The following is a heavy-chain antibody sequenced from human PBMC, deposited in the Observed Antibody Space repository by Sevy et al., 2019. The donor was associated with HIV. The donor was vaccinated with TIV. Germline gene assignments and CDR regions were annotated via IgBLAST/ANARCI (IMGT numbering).Heavy chain of an antibody. V-gene: IGHV3-7*01. J-gene: IGHJ3*02. CDR1: GFTFSSYW. CDR2: IKQGGSEK. Sequence: GGSLRLSCAASGFTFSSYWMSWVRQAPGKGLEGVANIKQGGSEKYYVDSVKGRFTISRDNAKNSLYLQMNSLRAEDTAVYYCARGGDDGAFDIWGQGTMVTVSS. CDR3: ARGGDDGAFDI. D-gene: IGHD2-21*02.